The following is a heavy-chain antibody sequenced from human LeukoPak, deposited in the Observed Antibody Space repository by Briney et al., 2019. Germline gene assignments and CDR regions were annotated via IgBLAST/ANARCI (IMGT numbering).Heavy chain of an antibody. V-gene: IGHV3-33*01. CDR3: ARDRSSGAFDY. D-gene: IGHD2-15*01. CDR1: GFTFSSYG. Sequence: GGSLRLSCAASGFTFSSYGMHWVRQAPGRGLEWVAIMWHDGSNKYYADSVKGRFTISRDNSKNTLDLQMNSLRAEDTAVYYCARDRSSGAFDYSGQGTLVTVSS. J-gene: IGHJ4*02. CDR2: MWHDGSNK.